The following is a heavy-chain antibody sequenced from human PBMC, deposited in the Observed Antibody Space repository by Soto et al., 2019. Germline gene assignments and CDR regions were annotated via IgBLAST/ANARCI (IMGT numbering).Heavy chain of an antibody. J-gene: IGHJ4*02. CDR3: ARLSADSSGYTLYYFDY. V-gene: IGHV5-51*01. CDR1: GYSFTSYW. CDR2: IYPGDSDT. D-gene: IGHD3-22*01. Sequence: PGESLKISCKGSGYSFTSYWIGWVRQMPGKGLEWMGIIYPGDSDTRYSPSFQGQVTISADKSISTAYLQWSSLKASDTAMYYCARLSADSSGYTLYYFDYWGQGTLVTAPQ.